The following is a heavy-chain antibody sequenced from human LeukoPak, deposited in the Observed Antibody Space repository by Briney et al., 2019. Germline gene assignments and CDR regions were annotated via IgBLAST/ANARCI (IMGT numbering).Heavy chain of an antibody. CDR2: ISGSGGST. CDR3: AKGPTGFY. V-gene: IGHV3-23*01. Sequence: GISGSGGSTYYADSVKGRFTISRDNSKNTLYLQMNSLRAEDTAVYYCAKGPTGFYWGQGTLVTVSS. D-gene: IGHD3-9*01. J-gene: IGHJ4*02.